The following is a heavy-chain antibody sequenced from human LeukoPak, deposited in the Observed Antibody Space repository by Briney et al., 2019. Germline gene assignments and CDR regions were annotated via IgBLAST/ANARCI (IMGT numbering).Heavy chain of an antibody. CDR3: ASRAYYYDSSGFSPY. CDR1: GGSFSGYY. CDR2: INHSGST. Sequence: SVTLSFTCAVYGGSFSGYYWSWMGQAPGKELVWIGEINHSGSTNYNPSLKSRVTISVDTSKNQFSLKLSPVTAADTAVYYCASRAYYYDSSGFSPYWGQGTLVTVSS. D-gene: IGHD3-22*01. J-gene: IGHJ4*02. V-gene: IGHV4-34*01.